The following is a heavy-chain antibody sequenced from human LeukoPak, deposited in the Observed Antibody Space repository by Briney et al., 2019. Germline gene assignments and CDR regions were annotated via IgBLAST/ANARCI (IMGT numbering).Heavy chain of an antibody. Sequence: GGSLRLSCAASGFIFNSYTMNWVRQAPGKGLEWVSSISSRSNYIYYADSVKGRFTISRDNAKNSLFLQMNSLRAEDTAVYYCAREAVGFDYWGQGTLVTVSS. CDR1: GFIFNSYT. V-gene: IGHV3-21*06. J-gene: IGHJ4*02. CDR2: ISSRSNYI. CDR3: AREAVGFDY. D-gene: IGHD2-15*01.